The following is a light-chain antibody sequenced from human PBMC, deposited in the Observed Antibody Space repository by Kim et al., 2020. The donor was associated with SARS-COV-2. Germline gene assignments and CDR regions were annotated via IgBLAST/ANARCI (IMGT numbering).Light chain of an antibody. V-gene: IGKV3-20*01. CDR3: QQYGCSPLT. Sequence: SPGDRASLSCRASHSVSSSYLAWYQQKPGQAPRLLIYGASSRATGIPDRFSGSGSRTDFTLTISRLEPEDVAVYYCQQYGCSPLTFGGGTKVDIK. CDR1: HSVSSSY. CDR2: GAS. J-gene: IGKJ4*01.